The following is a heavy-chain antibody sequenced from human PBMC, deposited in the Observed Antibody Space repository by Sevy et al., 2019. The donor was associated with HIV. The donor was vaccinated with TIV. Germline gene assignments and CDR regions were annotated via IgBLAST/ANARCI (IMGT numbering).Heavy chain of an antibody. CDR2: ISGSGGST. J-gene: IGHJ4*02. V-gene: IGHV3-23*01. D-gene: IGHD3-16*01. Sequence: GGSLRLSCAASGFSFSNFGMSWVRQAPGKGLEWVLAISGSGGSTFYADSVKGRFIISRDNSKNTLDLQMNRLRAEDTAVYYCAKEQLGGFYWGQGTLVTVSS. CDR1: GFSFSNFG. CDR3: AKEQLGGFY.